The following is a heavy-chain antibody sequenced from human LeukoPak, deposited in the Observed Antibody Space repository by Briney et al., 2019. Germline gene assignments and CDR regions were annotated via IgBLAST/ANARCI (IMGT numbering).Heavy chain of an antibody. Sequence: GGSLRLSCAASGFTFDDCAMHWVRQAPGKGLEWVSLISGDGGDTYYADSVRGRFTISRDNSKNSLYLQMKSLRTEDTALYYCAKGISDFWSGYYLCESWGKGTLVTVSS. CDR1: GFTFDDCA. D-gene: IGHD3-3*01. J-gene: IGHJ4*02. V-gene: IGHV3-43*02. CDR2: ISGDGGDT. CDR3: AKGISDFWSGYYLCES.